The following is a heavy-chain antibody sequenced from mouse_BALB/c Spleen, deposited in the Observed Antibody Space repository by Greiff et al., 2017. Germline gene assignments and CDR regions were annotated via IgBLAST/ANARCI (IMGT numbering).Heavy chain of an antibody. J-gene: IGHJ2*01. Sequence: EVKLEESGPGLVKPSQSLSLTCSVTGYSITSGYYWNWIRQFPGNKLEWMGYISYDGSNNYNPSLKNRISITRDTSKNQFFLKLNSVTTEDTATYYCAREGGYDVFDYWGQGTTLTVFS. V-gene: IGHV3-6*02. CDR2: ISYDGSN. CDR1: GYSITSGYY. D-gene: IGHD2-2*01. CDR3: AREGGYDVFDY.